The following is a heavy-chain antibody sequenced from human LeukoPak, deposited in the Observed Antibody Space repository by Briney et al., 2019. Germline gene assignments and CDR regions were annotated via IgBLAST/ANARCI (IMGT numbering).Heavy chain of an antibody. Sequence: ASVKVSCKASGYTFTGYYMHWVRQAPGQGLEGMGWINPNSGGTNYAQKFQGRVTMTRDTSISTAYMELSRLRSDDTAVYYCARASGSYYRFYDYWGQGTLVTVSS. CDR2: INPNSGGT. CDR1: GYTFTGYY. D-gene: IGHD1-26*01. J-gene: IGHJ4*02. CDR3: ARASGSYYRFYDY. V-gene: IGHV1-2*02.